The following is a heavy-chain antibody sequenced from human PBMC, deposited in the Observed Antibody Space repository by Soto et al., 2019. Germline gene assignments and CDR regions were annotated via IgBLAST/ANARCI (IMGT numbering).Heavy chain of an antibody. CDR2: INHSGST. V-gene: IGHV4-34*01. CDR3: ARLRSNHYYYYYMDV. Sequence: SETLSLTCAVYGGSFSGYYWSWIRQPPGKGLEWIGEINHSGSTNYNPSLKSRVTISVDTSMNQFSLKLSSVTAADTAVYYCARLRSNHYYYYYMDVWGKGTTVTVSS. CDR1: GGSFSGYY. J-gene: IGHJ6*03. D-gene: IGHD5-12*01.